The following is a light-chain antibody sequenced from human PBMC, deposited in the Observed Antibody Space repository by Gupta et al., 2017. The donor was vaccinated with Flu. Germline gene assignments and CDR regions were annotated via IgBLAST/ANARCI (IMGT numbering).Light chain of an antibody. V-gene: IGLV2-11*01. Sequence: TSSDVGNLYYVSWYQQHPGKAPKLMIYGVTKRPSGVPDRFSGSKSGNTASLAISGLQAEDEADYYCCSYAGTFTFVFGGGTKLTVL. CDR2: GVT. CDR3: CSYAGTFTFV. J-gene: IGLJ2*01. CDR1: SSDVGNLYY.